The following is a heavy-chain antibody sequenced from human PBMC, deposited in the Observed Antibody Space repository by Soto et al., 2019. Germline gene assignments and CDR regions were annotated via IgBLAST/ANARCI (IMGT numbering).Heavy chain of an antibody. CDR3: ARVRGHYYDSSGAYYYGMDV. D-gene: IGHD3-22*01. CDR1: GGTFSSYA. CDR2: IIPIFGTA. V-gene: IGHV1-69*13. Sequence: ASVKVSCKASGGTFSSYAISWVRQAPGQGLEWMGGIIPIFGTANYAQKFQGRVTITADESTSTAYMELSSLRSEDTAVYYCARVRGHYYDSSGAYYYGMDVWGQGTTVTVSS. J-gene: IGHJ6*02.